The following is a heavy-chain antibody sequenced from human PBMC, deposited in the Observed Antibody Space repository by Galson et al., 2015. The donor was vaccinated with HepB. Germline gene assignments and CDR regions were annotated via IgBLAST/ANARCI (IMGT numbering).Heavy chain of an antibody. CDR2: IKQDGSEK. CDR1: GFTFSSYW. Sequence: SLRLSCAASGFTFSSYWMSWVRQAPGKGLEWVANIKQDGSEKYYVDSVKGRFTISRDNAKNSLYLQMNSLRAEDTAVYYCAREVEVFLLGVNSAAIGENAFDIWGQGTMVTVSS. J-gene: IGHJ3*02. D-gene: IGHD2-2*02. CDR3: AREVEVFLLGVNSAAIGENAFDI. V-gene: IGHV3-7*03.